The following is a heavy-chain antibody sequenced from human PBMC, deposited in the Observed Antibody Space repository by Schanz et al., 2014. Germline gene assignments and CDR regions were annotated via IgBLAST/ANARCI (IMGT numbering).Heavy chain of an antibody. V-gene: IGHV3-23*01. D-gene: IGHD3-22*01. CDR1: GFTFSRYA. Sequence: EVQLLESGGGPVEPGGSLRLSCAASGFTFSRYAMSWVRQAPGKGLEWVAAVSGGGGSTYYADSVKGRFTISRDKSKNTMYLQMNSLRDEDTAVYYCAKEITVIVVVLDAFDIWGQGTMVTVSS. J-gene: IGHJ3*02. CDR2: VSGGGGST. CDR3: AKEITVIVVVLDAFDI.